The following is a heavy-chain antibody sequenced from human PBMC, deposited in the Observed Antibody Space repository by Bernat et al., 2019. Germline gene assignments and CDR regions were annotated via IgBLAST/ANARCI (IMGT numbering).Heavy chain of an antibody. CDR2: IGGSGTNT. J-gene: IGHJ2*01. V-gene: IGHV3-23*01. CDR3: ARLRFLEGGYFDL. CDR1: GFTFSGYA. Sequence: EVQLLESGGGLVRPGGSLRLSCTTSGFTFSGYAMNWVRQAPGKGLECVSTIGGSGTNTYYAASVKGRFTISRDNSKNTLYLQMNSLRAEDTAVYYCARLRFLEGGYFDLWGRGTLVTVSS. D-gene: IGHD3-3*01.